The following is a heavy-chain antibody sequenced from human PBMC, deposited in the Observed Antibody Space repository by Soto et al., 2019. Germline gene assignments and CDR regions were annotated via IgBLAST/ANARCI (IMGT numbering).Heavy chain of an antibody. CDR3: ARRISRATAMVPGGYSFDY. D-gene: IGHD5-18*01. V-gene: IGHV1-69*06. J-gene: IGHJ4*02. Sequence: QVQLVQSGAEVKKPGSSVKVSCKASGGTFSSYAISWVRQAPGQGLEWMGGIIPIFCTANYAQKFQGRITITAAKTTSTAYMKLSSLRSEDTAVYYCARRISRATAMVPGGYSFDYWGQGTLVTVSS. CDR2: IIPIFCTA. CDR1: GGTFSSYA.